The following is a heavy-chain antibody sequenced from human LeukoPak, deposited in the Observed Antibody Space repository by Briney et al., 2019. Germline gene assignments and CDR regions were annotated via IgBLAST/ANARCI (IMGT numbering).Heavy chain of an antibody. V-gene: IGHV3-30-3*01. D-gene: IGHD2-2*01. CDR1: GFTFSSYA. Sequence: GRSLRLSCAAFGFTFSSYAMHWVRQAPGKGLEWGAVISYDGSNKYYADSVKGRFTISRDNSKNTLYLQMNSLRAEDTAVYYCAREDQGFDYWGQGTLVTVSS. CDR2: ISYDGSNK. J-gene: IGHJ4*02. CDR3: AREDQGFDY.